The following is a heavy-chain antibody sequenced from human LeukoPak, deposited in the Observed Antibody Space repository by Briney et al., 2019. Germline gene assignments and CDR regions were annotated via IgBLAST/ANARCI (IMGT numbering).Heavy chain of an antibody. V-gene: IGHV4-39*01. D-gene: IGHD6-13*01. Sequence: SETLSLTCTVSGGSISSSSYYWGWIRQPPGKRLEWIGSIYYSGSTYYNPPLKSRVTISVDTSKNQFSLKLSSVTAADTAVYYCARLPGYSSSWFKAGSYNWFDPWGQGTLVTVSS. CDR2: IYYSGST. J-gene: IGHJ5*02. CDR1: GGSISSSSYY. CDR3: ARLPGYSSSWFKAGSYNWFDP.